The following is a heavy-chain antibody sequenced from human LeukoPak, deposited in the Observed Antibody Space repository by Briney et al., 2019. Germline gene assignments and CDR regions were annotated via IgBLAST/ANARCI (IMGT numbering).Heavy chain of an antibody. Sequence: ASVKVSCKASGGTFSSYNISWVRQAPGQGLEWMGWISAYNGNTNYAQKLQGRVTMTTDTSTSTAYMELRSLRSDDTAVYYCARDPSMAYYYYYYMDVWGKGTTVTVSS. J-gene: IGHJ6*03. D-gene: IGHD6-6*01. CDR2: ISAYNGNT. CDR1: GGTFSSYN. CDR3: ARDPSMAYYYYYYMDV. V-gene: IGHV1-18*01.